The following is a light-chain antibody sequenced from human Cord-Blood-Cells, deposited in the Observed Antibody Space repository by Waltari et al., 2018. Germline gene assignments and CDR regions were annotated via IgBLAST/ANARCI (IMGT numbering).Light chain of an antibody. J-gene: IGLJ2*01. Sequence: QSALTQPASVSGSPGQSITISCTGTSSDVGRVNLVSWYQQHPGQAPKLMIYEGSTRPSGVSNRFSGSKSGNTASLTISGLQAEDEADYYCCSYAGSSTFHVVFGGGTKLTVL. CDR2: EGS. CDR3: CSYAGSSTFHVV. V-gene: IGLV2-23*03. CDR1: SSDVGRVNL.